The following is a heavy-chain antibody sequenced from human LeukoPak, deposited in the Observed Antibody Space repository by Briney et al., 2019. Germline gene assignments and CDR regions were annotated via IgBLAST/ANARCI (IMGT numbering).Heavy chain of an antibody. CDR1: GYTFTTYY. V-gene: IGHV1-2*02. D-gene: IGHD3-22*01. CDR3: ARTYDSSGYSPDY. J-gene: IGHJ4*02. CDR2: ISPNSGGT. Sequence: ASVKVSCKASGYTFTTYYIHWVRQAPGQGLEWMGWISPNSGGTNYAQKFQGRVTITADKSTSTAYMELSSLRSEDTAVYYCARTYDSSGYSPDYWGQGTLVTVSS.